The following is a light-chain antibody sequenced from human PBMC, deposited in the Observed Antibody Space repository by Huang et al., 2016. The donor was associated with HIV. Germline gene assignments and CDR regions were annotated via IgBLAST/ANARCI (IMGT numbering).Light chain of an antibody. J-gene: IGKJ2*02. Sequence: DIQMTQSPSSLSASVGDRVIITCRASQSVTKYLNWYQHMPGKAPKLLIYGASTLQGVVSSRFSGSGSGTEFTLSISSLQPEDAATYYCQQSYRLPRTFGQGTSLEI. CDR3: QQSYRLPRT. V-gene: IGKV1-39*01. CDR1: QSVTKY. CDR2: GAS.